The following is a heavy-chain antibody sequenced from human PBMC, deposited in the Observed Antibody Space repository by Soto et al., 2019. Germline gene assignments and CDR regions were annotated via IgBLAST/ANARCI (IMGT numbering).Heavy chain of an antibody. V-gene: IGHV3-48*03. CDR1: GLTFVSYD. CDR3: VRDNGGMDV. CDR2: VGGSGGSI. J-gene: IGHJ6*02. D-gene: IGHD2-8*01. Sequence: PGGSLRLSCVASGLTFVSYDWNWVRQAPGRGLEWVARVGGSGGSIYYADSVRGRFTISSDKAKNTHYLQMNSLRAADTAVYYCVRDNGGMDVYGQGTTVTVSS.